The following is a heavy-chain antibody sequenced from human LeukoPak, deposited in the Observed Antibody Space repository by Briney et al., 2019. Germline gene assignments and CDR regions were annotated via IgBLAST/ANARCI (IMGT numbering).Heavy chain of an antibody. CDR2: IWYDGSHQ. J-gene: IGHJ4*02. D-gene: IGHD2-15*01. V-gene: IGHV3-33*06. CDR1: GFTFGSYG. Sequence: GGSLRLSCAASGFTFGSYGMHWVRQAPGKGLEWVSVIWYDGSHQHYTDSVKGRFTVSRDNSKNTLYLQMNSLRAEDTAVYYCAKGASVVVVAANYFDYWGQGTLVTVSS. CDR3: AKGASVVVVAANYFDY.